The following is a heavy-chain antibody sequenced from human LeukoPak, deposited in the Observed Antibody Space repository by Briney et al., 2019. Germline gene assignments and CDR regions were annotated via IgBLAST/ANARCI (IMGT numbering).Heavy chain of an antibody. CDR1: GFTFSDYY. CDR2: ISSSGSTI. J-gene: IGHJ4*02. D-gene: IGHD3-22*01. CDR3: ARDAEYYYDSSGYYPDY. Sequence: GGSLRLSCAASGFTFSDYYMSWIRQAPGKGLEWVSYISSSGSTIYYADSVKGRFTISRDNAKNSLYLQMDSLRAEDTAVYYCARDAEYYYDSSGYYPDYWGQGTLVTVSS. V-gene: IGHV3-11*01.